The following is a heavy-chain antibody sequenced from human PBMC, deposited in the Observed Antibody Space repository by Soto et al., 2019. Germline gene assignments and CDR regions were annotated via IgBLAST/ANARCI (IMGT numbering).Heavy chain of an antibody. CDR1: GGSLRDYY. V-gene: IGHV4-34*01. D-gene: IGHD3-3*01. CDR2: INHSGST. J-gene: IGHJ6*04. Sequence: PSETLSLTCSVYGGSLRDYYWSWIRQPPGKGLEWIGEINHSGSTNYNPSLKSRVTISVHTSKNQFSLKLSSVTAADTAVYYCARARKGSGSDYYYHYGMDVWGEGTTVTVSS. CDR3: ARARKGSGSDYYYHYGMDV.